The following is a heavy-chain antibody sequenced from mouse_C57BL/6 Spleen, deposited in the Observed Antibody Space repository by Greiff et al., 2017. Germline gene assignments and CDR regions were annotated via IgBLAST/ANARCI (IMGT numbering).Heavy chain of an antibody. Sequence: VQLQQPGAELVKPGASVKLSCKASGYTFTSYWMHWVKQRPGQGLEWIGMIHPNIGSTNYNEKFKSKATLTVDKSSSTAYMQLSSLTSEDSAVYYCARSGYYALDYWGQGTTLTVSS. D-gene: IGHD2-3*01. CDR2: IHPNIGST. CDR3: ARSGYYALDY. V-gene: IGHV1-64*01. CDR1: GYTFTSYW. J-gene: IGHJ2*01.